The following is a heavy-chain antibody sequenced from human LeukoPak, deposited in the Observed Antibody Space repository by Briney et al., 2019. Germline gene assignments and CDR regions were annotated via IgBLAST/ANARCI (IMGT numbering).Heavy chain of an antibody. D-gene: IGHD2-15*01. V-gene: IGHV3-21*01. CDR2: ISSSSSYI. CDR1: GFTFSSYS. Sequence: PGGSLRLSCAASGFTFSSYSMNWVRQAPGKGLEWVSSISSSSSYIYYADSVKGRFTISRDNAKNSLYLQMNSLRAEDTAVYYCARGCSGGSCYPYFDYWGQGTLVTVSS. CDR3: ARGCSGGSCYPYFDY. J-gene: IGHJ4*02.